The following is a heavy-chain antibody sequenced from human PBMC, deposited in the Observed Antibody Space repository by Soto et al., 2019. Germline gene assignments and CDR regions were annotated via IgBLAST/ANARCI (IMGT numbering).Heavy chain of an antibody. CDR2: IRDGGEST. Sequence: EVQLLESGGGLVQPGESLRLSCAVSGFIFGNYMMTWVRQAPGKGLEWVSTIRDGGESTYYADSVKGRFTISRDNSKNTLYLRMDSLGVEDTAVYYCAPHVHCSGGSCHYDAFDIRGQGTMVTFSS. CDR1: GFIFGNYM. CDR3: APHVHCSGGSCHYDAFDI. J-gene: IGHJ3*02. V-gene: IGHV3-23*01. D-gene: IGHD2-15*01.